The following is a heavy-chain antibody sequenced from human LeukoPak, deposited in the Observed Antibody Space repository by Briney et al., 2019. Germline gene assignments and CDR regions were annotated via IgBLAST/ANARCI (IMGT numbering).Heavy chain of an antibody. D-gene: IGHD4-23*01. Sequence: PAGGSLRLSCAASGFTFSSYAMSWVRQAPGKGLEWVSAISGSGGSTYYADSVKGRFTISRDNSKNTLYLQMSSLRAEDTAVYYCAKDGTVEYFDYWGQGTLVTVSS. V-gene: IGHV3-23*01. CDR3: AKDGTVEYFDY. J-gene: IGHJ4*02. CDR2: ISGSGGST. CDR1: GFTFSSYA.